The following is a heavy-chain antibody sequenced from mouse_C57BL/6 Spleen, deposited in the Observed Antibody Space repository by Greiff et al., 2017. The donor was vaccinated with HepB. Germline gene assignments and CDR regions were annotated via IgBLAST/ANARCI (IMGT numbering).Heavy chain of an antibody. CDR1: GYTFTDYY. J-gene: IGHJ2*01. CDR2: INPNNGGT. Sequence: SGPELVKPGASVKISCKASGYTFTDYYMNWVKQSHGKSLEWIGDINPNNGGTSYNQKFKGKATLTVDKSSSTAYMELRSLTSEDSAVYYCARGGDYYGTGDYWGQGTTLTVSS. V-gene: IGHV1-26*01. CDR3: ARGGDYYGTGDY. D-gene: IGHD1-1*01.